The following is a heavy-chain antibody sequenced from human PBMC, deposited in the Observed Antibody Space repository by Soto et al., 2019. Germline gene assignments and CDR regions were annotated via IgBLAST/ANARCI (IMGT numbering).Heavy chain of an antibody. V-gene: IGHV1-2*02. Sequence: ASVKVSCKASGYTFNDFYMHWVRQAPGQGLEWMGWINPNSGGTNYAQKFQGRVTMTRDTSISTAYMELTRLRSDDTAVYYCARVGHCSSTSCYPFDFWGQGTLVTVSS. CDR2: INPNSGGT. CDR3: ARVGHCSSTSCYPFDF. D-gene: IGHD2-2*01. CDR1: GYTFNDFY. J-gene: IGHJ4*02.